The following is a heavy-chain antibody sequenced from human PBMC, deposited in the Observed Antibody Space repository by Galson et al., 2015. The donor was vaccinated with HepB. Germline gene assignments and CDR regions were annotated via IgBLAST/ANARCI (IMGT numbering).Heavy chain of an antibody. CDR1: GFTVSIYG. CDR3: ARVPRSPLYWYFDL. Sequence: SLRLSCAASGFTVSIYGMHWVRQAPGKGLDWVAVISYDETNKYYADSVKGRFTISRDNSKNTLYLQMNSLRGEDTAVYYCARVPRSPLYWYFDLWGRGTLVTVSS. V-gene: IGHV3-30*03. J-gene: IGHJ2*01. CDR2: ISYDETNK.